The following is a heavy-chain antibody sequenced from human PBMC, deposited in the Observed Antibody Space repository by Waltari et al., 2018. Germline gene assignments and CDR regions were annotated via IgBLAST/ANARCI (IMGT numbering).Heavy chain of an antibody. V-gene: IGHV1-46*01. D-gene: IGHD3-3*01. J-gene: IGHJ4*02. Sequence: VQLVQSGAEVKKPGESLKVSCKASGYTFTSYYMHWVRPAPGQGLEWMGIINACGGSTSYAQKFQGGVTMTRDTSTSRVYMELGSLRSEDTAVYYCARVKHYDFWSGYSYFDYWGQGTLVTVSS. CDR3: ARVKHYDFWSGYSYFDY. CDR2: INACGGST. CDR1: GYTFTSYY.